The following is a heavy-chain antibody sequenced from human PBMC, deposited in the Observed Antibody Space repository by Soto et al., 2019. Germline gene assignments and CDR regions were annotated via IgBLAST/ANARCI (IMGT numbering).Heavy chain of an antibody. CDR1: GFTFSDYW. CDR2: IKFDGSEK. V-gene: IGHV3-7*03. J-gene: IGHJ4*02. Sequence: GGSLRLSCAASGFTFSDYWMSWVRQAPGKGPEWVANIKFDGSEKQYVDSVKGRFSISRDNSRNSLFLQMNSLRAGDTAVYYCVKDGGYCSSTTCYSPRNHYFDSWGQGT. D-gene: IGHD2-2*01. CDR3: VKDGGYCSSTTCYSPRNHYFDS.